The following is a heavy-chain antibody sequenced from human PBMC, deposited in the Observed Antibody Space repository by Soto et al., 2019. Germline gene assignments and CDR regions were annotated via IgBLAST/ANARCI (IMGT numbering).Heavy chain of an antibody. J-gene: IGHJ5*02. CDR2: IYYSGST. CDR1: GGSISSSSYY. CDR3: ARHFSADRNWFDP. D-gene: IGHD3-3*02. Sequence: PSETLSITCTVSGGSISSSSYYWGWIRQPPGKGLEWIGSIYYSGSTYYNPSLKSRFTISVDTSKNQFSLKLSSVTAADTAVYYCARHFSADRNWFDPWGQGTLVTVSS. V-gene: IGHV4-39*01.